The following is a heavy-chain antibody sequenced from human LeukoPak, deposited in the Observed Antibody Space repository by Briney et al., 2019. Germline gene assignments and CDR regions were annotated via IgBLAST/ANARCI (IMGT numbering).Heavy chain of an antibody. CDR2: ISSSSTTI. CDR1: GSTFSSYS. D-gene: IGHD1-26*01. V-gene: IGHV3-48*02. J-gene: IGHJ4*02. Sequence: GRSLRPSCEVSGSTFSSYSMNWVRQAPGKGLEWVSFISSSSTTIYYADSVKGRFTISRDNAKNSLYLQVNSLRDEDTAVYYCAKSESYRFDYWGQGTLVTVSS. CDR3: AKSESYRFDY.